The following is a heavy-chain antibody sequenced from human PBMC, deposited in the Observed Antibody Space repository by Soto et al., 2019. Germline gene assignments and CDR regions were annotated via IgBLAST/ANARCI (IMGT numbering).Heavy chain of an antibody. CDR3: ASERSAQYFDY. Sequence: SVKVSCKASGGTFSSHGIAWVRQVPGQGLEWMGGIMPTFGSATYAQKFQGRVTISADRSTSTAYMELSSLRSEDTAVYFCASERSAQYFDYWGQGTLVTVSS. CDR2: IMPTFGSA. J-gene: IGHJ4*02. V-gene: IGHV1-69*06. CDR1: GGTFSSHG. D-gene: IGHD1-26*01.